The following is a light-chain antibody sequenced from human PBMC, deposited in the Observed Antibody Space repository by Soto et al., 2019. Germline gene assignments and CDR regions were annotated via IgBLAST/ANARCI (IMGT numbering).Light chain of an antibody. CDR1: QSISSW. Sequence: DIQMTQSPSTLSASVGDRVTITCRASQSISSWLAWYQQKPGKAPKLLIYDASSLESGVPSRFSGSGSGTAFTLTISSLQPDDFATYYCQQYNSYPGLTFGGGTKVEIK. V-gene: IGKV1-5*01. CDR3: QQYNSYPGLT. CDR2: DAS. J-gene: IGKJ4*01.